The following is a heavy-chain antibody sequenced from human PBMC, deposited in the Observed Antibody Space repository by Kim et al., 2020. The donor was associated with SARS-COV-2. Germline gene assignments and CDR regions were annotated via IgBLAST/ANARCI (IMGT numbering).Heavy chain of an antibody. J-gene: IGHJ6*02. CDR2: ISYDGSNK. CDR3: AKDSRGRRDFWSGVIAGYGMDV. V-gene: IGHV3-30*18. Sequence: GGSLRLSCAASGFTFSSYGMHWVRQAPGKGLEWVAVISYDGSNKYYADSVKGRFTISRDNSKNTLYLQMNSLRAEDTAVYYCAKDSRGRRDFWSGVIAGYGMDVWGQGTTVTVSS. CDR1: GFTFSSYG. D-gene: IGHD3-3*01.